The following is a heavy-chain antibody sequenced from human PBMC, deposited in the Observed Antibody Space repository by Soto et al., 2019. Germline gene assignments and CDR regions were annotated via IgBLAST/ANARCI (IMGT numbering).Heavy chain of an antibody. J-gene: IGHJ3*02. CDR3: ASRVFGYSPWEDAFDI. V-gene: IGHV1-69*06. Sequence: SVKVSCKASGGTCSIYAISCVVQSPLRGLEWMGGIIPIFGTANYAQKFQGRVTITADKSTSTAYMELSSLRSEDTAVYYCASRVFGYSPWEDAFDIWGQGTMVTVSS. CDR1: GGTCSIYA. D-gene: IGHD5-18*01. CDR2: IIPIFGTA.